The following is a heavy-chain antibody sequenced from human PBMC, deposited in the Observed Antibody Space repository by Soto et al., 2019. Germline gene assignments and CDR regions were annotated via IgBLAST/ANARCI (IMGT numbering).Heavy chain of an antibody. CDR3: ARARPDVDTAMVWVLLTYGMDV. CDR1: GCTFSSYA. V-gene: IGHV1-69*01. D-gene: IGHD5-18*01. Sequence: GASVKVSCKASGCTFSSYAISCVRQAPGQVLEWMGGIIPIFGTANYAQKFQGRVTITADESTSTAYMELSSLRSEDTAVYYCARARPDVDTAMVWVLLTYGMDVWGQGTTVTVSS. CDR2: IIPIFGTA. J-gene: IGHJ6*02.